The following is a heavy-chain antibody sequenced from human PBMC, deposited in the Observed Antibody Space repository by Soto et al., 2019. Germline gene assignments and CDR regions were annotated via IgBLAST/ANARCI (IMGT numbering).Heavy chain of an antibody. J-gene: IGHJ4*02. CDR3: AREFYSGSWYDRAFDY. CDR1: GYTFTSYG. D-gene: IGHD6-13*01. CDR2: ISAYNGNT. Sequence: QVQLVQSGAEVKKPGASVKVSCKASGYTFTSYGISWVRQAPGQGLEWMGWISAYNGNTNYAQKVPGRVTMTTDTSTSTGYMELRSLSSDDTAVYYCAREFYSGSWYDRAFDYWGQGTLVTVSS. V-gene: IGHV1-18*01.